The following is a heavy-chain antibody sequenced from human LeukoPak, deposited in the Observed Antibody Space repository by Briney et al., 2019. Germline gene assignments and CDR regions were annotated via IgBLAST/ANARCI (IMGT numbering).Heavy chain of an antibody. CDR1: GGSISSYY. V-gene: IGHV4-4*07. D-gene: IGHD3-22*01. CDR2: IYTSGST. Sequence: TSETLSLTCTVSGGSISSYYWSWIRQPAGKGLEWIGRIYTSGSTNYNPSPESRVTMSVDTSSNQFSLKLSSVTAADTAVYYCARVGDSSGYENWFDPWGQGTLVTVSS. J-gene: IGHJ5*02. CDR3: ARVGDSSGYENWFDP.